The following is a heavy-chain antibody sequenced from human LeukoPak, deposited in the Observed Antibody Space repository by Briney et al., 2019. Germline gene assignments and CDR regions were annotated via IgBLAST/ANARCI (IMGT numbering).Heavy chain of an antibody. CDR1: GFIFSSYN. D-gene: IGHD1-7*01. Sequence: PGGSLRLSCATSGFIFSSYNMNWVRQAPGKGLEWLSYISRSGTKIYFADSVKGRFTISRDDAKNSLYLQMNSLRAEDTAVYYCARDWNYGIDYWGQGTLVTVSS. V-gene: IGHV3-48*01. CDR3: ARDWNYGIDY. J-gene: IGHJ4*02. CDR2: ISRSGTKI.